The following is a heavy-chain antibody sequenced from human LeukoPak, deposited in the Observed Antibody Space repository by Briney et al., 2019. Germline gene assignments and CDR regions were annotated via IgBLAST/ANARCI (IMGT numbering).Heavy chain of an antibody. D-gene: IGHD6-13*01. CDR3: ARGVQQLLIYYFDY. J-gene: IGHJ4*02. Sequence: QGRVTMTTDTSTSTAYMELRSLRSDDTAVYYCARGVQQLLIYYFDYWGRGTLVTVSS. V-gene: IGHV1-18*01.